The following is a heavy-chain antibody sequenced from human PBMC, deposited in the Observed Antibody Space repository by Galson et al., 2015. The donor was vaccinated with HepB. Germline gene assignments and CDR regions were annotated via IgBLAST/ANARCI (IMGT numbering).Heavy chain of an antibody. J-gene: IGHJ4*02. Sequence: SVKVSCKASGYSFTSYDINWVRQAPGQGLEWMGWMSPSSGKTGFAQKFQGRVSMTRDTSTSTAYMELSSLRSEDTAVYYCTRGERHLGEYCSQGTLVTVSS. CDR1: GYSFTSYD. V-gene: IGHV1-8*01. CDR2: MSPSSGKT. CDR3: TRGERHLGEY.